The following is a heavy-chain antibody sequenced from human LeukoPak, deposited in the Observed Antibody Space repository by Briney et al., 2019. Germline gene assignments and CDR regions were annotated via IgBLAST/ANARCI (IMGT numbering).Heavy chain of an antibody. CDR3: ARLVKVTYYYGMDV. D-gene: IGHD2-21*01. Sequence: SETLSLTCTVSGGSISSYYWTWIRQPPGKGLEWIGYIYYSGSTNYSPSLKSRVTISVDTSKNQLSLKLSSVTAADTAVYYCARLVKVTYYYGMDVWGQGTTVTVSS. CDR1: GGSISSYY. V-gene: IGHV4-59*08. CDR2: IYYSGST. J-gene: IGHJ6*02.